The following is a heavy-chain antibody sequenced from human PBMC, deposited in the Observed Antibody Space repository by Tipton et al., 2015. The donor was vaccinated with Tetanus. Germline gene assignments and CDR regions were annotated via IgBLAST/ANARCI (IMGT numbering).Heavy chain of an antibody. Sequence: GSLRLSCAASGFTFSSYWMHWVRQAPGKGMVWVSRINSDGSSTSYADSVKGRFTISRDNAKNSLYLQMNSLRAEDTAVYYCARGVWSGSYTGTIDYWGQGALVTVSA. J-gene: IGHJ4*02. CDR1: GFTFSSYW. CDR2: INSDGSST. CDR3: ARGVWSGSYTGTIDY. D-gene: IGHD3-3*01. V-gene: IGHV3-74*01.